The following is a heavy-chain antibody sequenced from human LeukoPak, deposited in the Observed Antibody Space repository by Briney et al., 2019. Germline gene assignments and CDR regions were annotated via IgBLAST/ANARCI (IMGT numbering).Heavy chain of an antibody. J-gene: IGHJ4*02. V-gene: IGHV3-7*03. CDR2: INEDGSEK. CDR1: GFTFSSYW. Sequence: GGSLRLSCAASGFTFSSYWMTWVRQAPGKGLEWVANINEDGSEKHYVDSVKGRFTVSRDNAENSLYLQMNSLGAEDTAVYYCGRDRGRRDGYWGQGTLVTVSS. CDR3: GRDRGRRDGY. D-gene: IGHD5-24*01.